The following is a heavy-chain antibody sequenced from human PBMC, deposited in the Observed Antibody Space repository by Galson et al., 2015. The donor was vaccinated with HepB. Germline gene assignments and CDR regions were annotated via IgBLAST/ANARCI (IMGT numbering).Heavy chain of an antibody. CDR2: ISYDGSNK. CDR3: ARENVYYDSSGNRYYYYYGMDV. V-gene: IGHV3-30*04. J-gene: IGHJ6*02. CDR1: GFTFSSYA. D-gene: IGHD3-22*01. Sequence: SLRLSCAASGFTFSSYAMHWVRQAPGKGLEWVAVISYDGSNKYYADSVKGRFTISRDNSKNTLYLQMNSLRAEDTAVYYCARENVYYDSSGNRYYYYYGMDVWGQGTTVTVSS.